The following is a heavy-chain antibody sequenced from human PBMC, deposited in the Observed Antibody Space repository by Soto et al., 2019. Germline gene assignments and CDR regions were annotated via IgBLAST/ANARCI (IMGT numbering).Heavy chain of an antibody. CDR2: ISGSGGST. D-gene: IGHD2-8*02. Sequence: EVQLLESGGGLVQPGGSLRLSCAASGFTFSSYAMSWVRQAPGKGLEWVSAISGSGGSTYYADSVKGRFTISRDNSKNTLYLQMNSLRAEVTAVYYCAKDPQYWRWLRWFDPWGQGTLVTVSS. V-gene: IGHV3-23*01. CDR3: AKDPQYWRWLRWFDP. J-gene: IGHJ5*02. CDR1: GFTFSSYA.